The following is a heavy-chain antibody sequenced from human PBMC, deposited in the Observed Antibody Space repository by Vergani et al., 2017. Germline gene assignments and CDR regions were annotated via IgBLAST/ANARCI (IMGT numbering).Heavy chain of an antibody. D-gene: IGHD6-13*01. CDR3: ARDIAAAARGYFDY. CDR1: GYSISSGYY. Sequence: QVQLQESGPGLVKPSETLSLTCAVSGYSISSGYYWGWIRQPPGKGLEWIGSIYLSGSTYYNPSLKSRVTISVDTSKNQFSLKLSSVTAADTAVYYCARDIAAAARGYFDYWGQGTLVTVSS. J-gene: IGHJ4*02. CDR2: IYLSGST. V-gene: IGHV4-38-2*02.